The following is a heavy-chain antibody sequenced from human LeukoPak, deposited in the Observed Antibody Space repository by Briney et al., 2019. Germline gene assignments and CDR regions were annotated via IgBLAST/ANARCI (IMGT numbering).Heavy chain of an antibody. D-gene: IGHD2-15*01. V-gene: IGHV1-18*01. Sequence: ASVKVSCKASGYTFTSYGISWVRQAPGQGLEWMGWISAYNGNTNYAQRLQGRVTMTTDTSTSTAYMELSSLRSEDTAVYYCARDSGEYYFDYWGQGTLVTVSS. CDR3: ARDSGEYYFDY. CDR2: ISAYNGNT. CDR1: GYTFTSYG. J-gene: IGHJ4*02.